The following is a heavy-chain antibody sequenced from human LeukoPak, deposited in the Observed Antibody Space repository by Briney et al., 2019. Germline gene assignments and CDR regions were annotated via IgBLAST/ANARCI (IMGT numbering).Heavy chain of an antibody. D-gene: IGHD6-6*01. CDR2: IYSGGGT. J-gene: IGHJ2*01. V-gene: IGHV3-53*01. Sequence: PGGSLRLSCAASGFTVSSNYMSWVRQAPGKGLEWVSVIYSGGGTYYADSVKGRFTISRDNSKNTLYLQMNSLRAEDTAVYYCARDSRLRRSSYWYFDLWGRGTLVTVSS. CDR1: GFTVSSNY. CDR3: ARDSRLRRSSYWYFDL.